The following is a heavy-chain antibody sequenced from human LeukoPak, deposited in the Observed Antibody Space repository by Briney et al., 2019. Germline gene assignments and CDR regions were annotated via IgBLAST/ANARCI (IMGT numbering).Heavy chain of an antibody. D-gene: IGHD2-2*02. CDR3: ARGLCSSVTCYRLTFDP. Sequence: PSETLSLTCTVSSGSISTYYWSWIRQPPGKGLEWIGYISYSGRSYSGSTNYNPSLKSRVTISVDTSKSQFSLNLNSVTAADTAVYYCARGLCSSVTCYRLTFDPWGQGTLVTVSS. J-gene: IGHJ5*02. CDR2: ISYSGRSYSGST. V-gene: IGHV4-59*01. CDR1: SGSISTYY.